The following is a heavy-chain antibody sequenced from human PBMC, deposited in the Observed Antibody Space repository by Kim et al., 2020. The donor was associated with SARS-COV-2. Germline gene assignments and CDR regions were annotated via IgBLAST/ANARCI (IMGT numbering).Heavy chain of an antibody. J-gene: IGHJ6*02. D-gene: IGHD1-20*01. Sequence: AQKFQGRVTMTEDTSTDTAYMELSSLRSEDTAVYYCATVQITGTTGGMDVWGQGTTVTVSS. CDR3: ATVQITGTTGGMDV. V-gene: IGHV1-24*01.